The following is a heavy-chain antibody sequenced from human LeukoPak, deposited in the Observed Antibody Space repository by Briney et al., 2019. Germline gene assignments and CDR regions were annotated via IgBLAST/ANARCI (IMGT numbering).Heavy chain of an antibody. V-gene: IGHV3-49*04. J-gene: IGHJ4*02. CDR1: GFTFSSYD. CDR3: TRESDYTDHY. CDR2: IRGKGSGGST. Sequence: GGSLRLSCAASGFTFSSYDMHWVRQAPGKGLEWVGFIRGKGSGGSTEYAASVKGRFTISRDDSRSTAYLQMDGLRTEDTAVYYCTRESDYTDHYWGQGTLVTVSS. D-gene: IGHD1-26*01.